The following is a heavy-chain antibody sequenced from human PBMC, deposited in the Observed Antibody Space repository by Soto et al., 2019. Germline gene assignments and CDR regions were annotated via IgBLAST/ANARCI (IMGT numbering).Heavy chain of an antibody. CDR2: ISAYNGNT. CDR3: ARDRAEYYYGSGSYYTSWFDP. V-gene: IGHV1-18*04. Sequence: ASVKVSCKASGYTFTSYGISWVRQAPGQGLEWMGWISAYNGNTNYAQKLRGRVTMTTDTSTSTAYMELRSLRSDDTAVYYCARDRAEYYYGSGSYYTSWFDPWGQGTLVTVSS. CDR1: GYTFTSYG. D-gene: IGHD3-10*01. J-gene: IGHJ5*02.